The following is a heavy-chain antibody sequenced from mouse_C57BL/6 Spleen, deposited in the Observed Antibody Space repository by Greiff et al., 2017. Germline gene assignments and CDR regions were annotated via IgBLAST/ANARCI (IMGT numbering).Heavy chain of an antibody. CDR2: INPSSGYT. D-gene: IGHD1-1*01. V-gene: IGHV1-4*01. Sequence: VQLVESGAELARPGASVKMSCKASGYTFTSYTMHWVKQRPGQGLEWIGYINPSSGYTKYNQKFKDKATLTADKSSSTAYMQLSSLTSEDSAVYYCARTYYGSSYGYFDVWGTGTTVTVSS. CDR3: ARTYYGSSYGYFDV. J-gene: IGHJ1*03. CDR1: GYTFTSYT.